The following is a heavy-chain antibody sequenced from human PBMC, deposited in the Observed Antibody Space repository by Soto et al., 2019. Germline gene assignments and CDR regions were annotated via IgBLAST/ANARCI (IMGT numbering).Heavy chain of an antibody. Sequence: PSETLSLTCAVSSGSISSSNWWSWVRQPPGKGLEWIGEIYHSGSTNYNPSLKSRVTISVDKSKNQFSLKLSSVTAADTAVYYCARKTSYPYYYMDVWGKGTTVTVSS. V-gene: IGHV4-4*02. CDR2: IYHSGST. D-gene: IGHD1-26*01. CDR1: SGSISSSNW. J-gene: IGHJ6*03. CDR3: ARKTSYPYYYMDV.